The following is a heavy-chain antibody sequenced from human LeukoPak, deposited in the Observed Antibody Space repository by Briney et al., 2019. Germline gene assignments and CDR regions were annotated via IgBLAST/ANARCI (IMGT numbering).Heavy chain of an antibody. CDR2: IRYDGSNE. J-gene: IGHJ5*02. CDR1: GFTFSSYG. Sequence: GGSLRLSCAASGFTFSSYGMHWVRQAPGKGLEWVSFIRYDGSNEYYADSVRGRFTISRDNAKNSLYLQMNSLRAEDTAVYYCAREYCSSTSCFFDPWGQGTLVTVSS. D-gene: IGHD2-2*01. CDR3: AREYCSSTSCFFDP. V-gene: IGHV3-30*02.